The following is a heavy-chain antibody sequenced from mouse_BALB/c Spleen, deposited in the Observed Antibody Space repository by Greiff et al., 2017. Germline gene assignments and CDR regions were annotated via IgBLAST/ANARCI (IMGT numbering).Heavy chain of an antibody. J-gene: IGHJ2*01. V-gene: IGHV3-6*02. CDR3: ARGGDYYYFDY. CDR1: GYSITSGYY. CDR2: ISYDGSN. Sequence: VQLKESGPGLVKPSQSLSLTCSVTGYSITSGYYWNWIRQFPGNKLECMGYISYDGSNNYNPSLKNRISITRDTSKNQFFLKLNSVTTEDTATYYCARGGDYYYFDYWGQGTTLTVSS. D-gene: IGHD1-1*01.